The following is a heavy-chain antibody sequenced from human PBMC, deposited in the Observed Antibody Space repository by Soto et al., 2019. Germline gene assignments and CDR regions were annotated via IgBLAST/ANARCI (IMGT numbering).Heavy chain of an antibody. Sequence: QVQLVQSGAEVKKPGSSVKVSCKASGGTFAGYAISWLRQALGQGLDGMGGIIPIFGTANYAQKFQGRVTITADESTSTAYMELSSLRSEDTAVYYCAKPLIVATTNDAFDIWGQGTMVTVSS. D-gene: IGHD5-12*01. CDR2: IIPIFGTA. CDR1: GGTFAGYA. CDR3: AKPLIVATTNDAFDI. J-gene: IGHJ3*02. V-gene: IGHV1-69*01.